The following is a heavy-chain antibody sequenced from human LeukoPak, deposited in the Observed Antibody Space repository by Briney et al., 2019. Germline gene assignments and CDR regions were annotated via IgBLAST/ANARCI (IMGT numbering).Heavy chain of an antibody. D-gene: IGHD6-19*01. Sequence: GGSLRLSCAASGFVFGSYGMHWVRQAPGKGLEWVTFIRHDGNNKYYADSVKGRFPISRDNSKNTLFLQMNSLRAEDTAIYYCAKAGSSGWSSSGGDSWGQGSLVTVSS. V-gene: IGHV3-30*02. J-gene: IGHJ4*02. CDR2: IRHDGNNK. CDR1: GFVFGSYG. CDR3: AKAGSSGWSSSGGDS.